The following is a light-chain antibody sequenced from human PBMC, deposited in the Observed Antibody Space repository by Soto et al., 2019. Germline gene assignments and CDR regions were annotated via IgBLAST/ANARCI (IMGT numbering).Light chain of an antibody. J-gene: IGKJ4*01. V-gene: IGKV3-11*01. CDR3: QQRSNWPPRAT. CDR1: QSVSSY. CDR2: DAS. Sequence: EIVLTQSPATLSLSPGERATLSCRASQSVSSYLAWYQQKPGQAPGLLIYDASNRATGIPARFSGSGSGTDFTLTISSLEPEDFAVYYCQQRSNWPPRATFGGGTKVEIK.